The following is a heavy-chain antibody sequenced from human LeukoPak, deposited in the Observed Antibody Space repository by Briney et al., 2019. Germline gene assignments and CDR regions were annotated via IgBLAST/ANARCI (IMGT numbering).Heavy chain of an antibody. CDR1: GYTFTSYD. Sequence: TSVKVCCNASGYTFTSYDIDLERQATGQGLEWMGCMNPNSGNTGYAEKFQGRVTMTRNTSISTAYMELSSLRSEDTAVYYCARVVFAGSYTLYYYYGMDVWGQGTTVTVSS. D-gene: IGHD3-10*01. V-gene: IGHV1-8*01. J-gene: IGHJ6*02. CDR3: ARVVFAGSYTLYYYYGMDV. CDR2: MNPNSGNT.